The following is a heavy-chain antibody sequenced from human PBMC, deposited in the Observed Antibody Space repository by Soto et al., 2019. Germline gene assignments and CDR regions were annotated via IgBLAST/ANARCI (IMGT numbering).Heavy chain of an antibody. Sequence: GGSLRLSCAASGFTFSSYAMHWVRQAPGKGLEWVAVISYDGSNKYYADSVKGRFTISRDNSKNTLYLQMNSLRAEDTAVYYCARAIYSSSPNYYYDMDVWGQGTTVTVSS. D-gene: IGHD6-13*01. J-gene: IGHJ6*02. CDR3: ARAIYSSSPNYYYDMDV. CDR2: ISYDGSNK. V-gene: IGHV3-30-3*01. CDR1: GFTFSSYA.